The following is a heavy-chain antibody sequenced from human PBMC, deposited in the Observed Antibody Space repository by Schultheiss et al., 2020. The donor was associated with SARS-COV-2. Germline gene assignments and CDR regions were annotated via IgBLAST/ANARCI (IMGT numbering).Heavy chain of an antibody. CDR3: AREGEPNRMFDP. CDR2: MTHSGST. Sequence: SETLSLTCTVSGGSVSSGSYYWSWIRQPPGKGLEWIGEMTHSGSTNYNPSLKTRVTMSVDTSKNQFSLKLSSVTAADTAVYYCAREGEPNRMFDPWGQGTLVTVSS. CDR1: GGSVSSGSYY. D-gene: IGHD1-26*01. V-gene: IGHV4-61*01. J-gene: IGHJ5*02.